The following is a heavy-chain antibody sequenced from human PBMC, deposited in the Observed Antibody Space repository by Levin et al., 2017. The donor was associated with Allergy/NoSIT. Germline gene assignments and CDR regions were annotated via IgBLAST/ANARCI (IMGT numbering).Heavy chain of an antibody. V-gene: IGHV1-18*01. CDR3: ARDDSARFGAPYYYGLDV. D-gene: IGHD3-10*01. CDR1: GYSFSTYA. Sequence: GESLKISCKASGYSFSTYAVTWVRQAPGQGLEWMGWISAYNGDTYYAQTLKGRVTMSTDTSTNTAYMELRSLTSDDTAVYYCARDDSARFGAPYYYGLDVWGQGTTVTVSS. CDR2: ISAYNGDT. J-gene: IGHJ6*02.